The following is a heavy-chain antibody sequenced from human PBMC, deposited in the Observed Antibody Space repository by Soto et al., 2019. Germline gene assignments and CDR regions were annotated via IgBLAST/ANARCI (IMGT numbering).Heavy chain of an antibody. Sequence: QEQLVQSGGEVKKPGASVRVSCKASGYTFTKYGITWVRQAPGQGLEWMGWIGVYNGKTNYARKLQGRVIMTADTSASTAYMELRRLRSDDTAVYYCSRARYCTSPSCYTHYYYGMDIWGQGTTVSVSS. D-gene: IGHD2-2*02. CDR3: SRARYCTSPSCYTHYYYGMDI. J-gene: IGHJ6*02. V-gene: IGHV1-18*04. CDR1: GYTFTKYG. CDR2: IGVYNGKT.